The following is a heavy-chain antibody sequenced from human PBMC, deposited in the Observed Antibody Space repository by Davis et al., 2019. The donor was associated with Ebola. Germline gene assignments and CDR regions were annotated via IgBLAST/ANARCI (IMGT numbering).Heavy chain of an antibody. CDR2: MNPNSGNT. CDR3: ARVWAYCSSTSCYMGPGYYYYGMDV. V-gene: IGHV1-8*01. CDR1: GYTFTSYD. Sequence: ASVKVSCKASGYTFTSYDINWVRQATGQGLEWMGWMNPNSGNTGYAQKFQGRVTMTRNTSISTAYMELSSLRSEDTAVYYCARVWAYCSSTSCYMGPGYYYYGMDVWGQGTTVTVSS. D-gene: IGHD2-2*02. J-gene: IGHJ6*02.